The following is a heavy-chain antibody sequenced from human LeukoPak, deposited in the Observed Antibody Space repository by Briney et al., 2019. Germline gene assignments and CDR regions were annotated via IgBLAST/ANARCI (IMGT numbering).Heavy chain of an antibody. CDR3: AKASTVVIPNYFDY. Sequence: PGGSLRLSCAASGFTFSTYGMSWVRQAPGKGLEWVSAISGSGGSTYYADSVKGRFTISRDNSKNTLYLQMNSLRAEDTAVYYCAKASTVVIPNYFDYWGQGTLVTVSS. CDR1: GFTFSTYG. V-gene: IGHV3-23*01. CDR2: ISGSGGST. J-gene: IGHJ4*02. D-gene: IGHD3-22*01.